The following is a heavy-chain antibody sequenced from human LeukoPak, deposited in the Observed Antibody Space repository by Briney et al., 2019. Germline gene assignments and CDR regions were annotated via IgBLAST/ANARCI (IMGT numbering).Heavy chain of an antibody. CDR3: AKQGLTTRTPSDY. D-gene: IGHD4-17*01. V-gene: IGHV3-23*01. Sequence: PGGSLRLSCAASGFTFSSYAMSWVRQAPGKGLEWVSTISDSGAYAYYADSVKGRFTISRDNSKNTLYLQMNSLGAEDTAVYYCAKQGLTTRTPSDYWGQGTLVTVSS. J-gene: IGHJ4*02. CDR2: ISDSGAYA. CDR1: GFTFSSYA.